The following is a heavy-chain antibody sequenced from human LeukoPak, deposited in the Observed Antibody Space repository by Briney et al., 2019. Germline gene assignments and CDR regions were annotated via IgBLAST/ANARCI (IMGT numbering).Heavy chain of an antibody. CDR1: GFIFSVYW. CDR2: IKTDGSIT. D-gene: IGHD3-22*01. CDR3: AKGRAGNYYYDSSDY. V-gene: IGHV3-74*01. Sequence: PGGSLRLSCAASGFIFSVYWMHWVRQAPGKGPGWVSRIKTDGSITDYAGFVKGRFTISRDNAKNTLYLQMNSLRAEDTAVYYCAKGRAGNYYYDSSDYCGQGTLVTVSS. J-gene: IGHJ4*02.